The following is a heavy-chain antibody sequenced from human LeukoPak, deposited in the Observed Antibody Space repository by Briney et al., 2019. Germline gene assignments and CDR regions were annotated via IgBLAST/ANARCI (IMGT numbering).Heavy chain of an antibody. CDR3: AKLNMIVVAFDY. CDR1: GFTFSSYA. J-gene: IGHJ4*02. D-gene: IGHD3-22*01. CDR2: ISGSGGST. V-gene: IGHV3-23*01. Sequence: PGRSLRLSCAASGFTFSSYAMSWVRQAPGKGLEWVSAISGSGGSTYYADSVKGRFTISRDDSKNTLYLQMNSLRAEDTAVYYCAKLNMIVVAFDYWGQGTLVTVSS.